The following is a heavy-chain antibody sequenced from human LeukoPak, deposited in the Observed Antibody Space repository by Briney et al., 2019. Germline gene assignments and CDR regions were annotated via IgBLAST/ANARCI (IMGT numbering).Heavy chain of an antibody. D-gene: IGHD3-10*01. J-gene: IGHJ4*02. V-gene: IGHV3-9*01. CDR3: AKDSIGSYYSYYFDY. Sequence: GGSLRLSCAAPGFTFDDYAMHWVRHAPGKGLEWVSGISWNSGSIGYADSVKGRFTISRDNAKNSLYLQMNSLRLEDTALYYCAKDSIGSYYSYYFDYWGQGTLVTVSS. CDR1: GFTFDDYA. CDR2: ISWNSGSI.